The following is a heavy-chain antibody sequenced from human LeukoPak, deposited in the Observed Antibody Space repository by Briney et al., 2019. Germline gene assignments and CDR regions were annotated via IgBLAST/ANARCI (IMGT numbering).Heavy chain of an antibody. V-gene: IGHV1-18*03. CDR2: ISAYNGNT. CDR3: ARGRSGGELDY. D-gene: IGHD2-15*01. CDR1: GYTFISYD. Sequence: GASVKVSCKASGYTFISYDITWVRQAPGQGLQWMGWISAYNGNTNYAQKLQGRVTMTTDTSTSTAYMELRSLRSEDMAVYYCARGRSGGELDYWGQGTLVTVSS. J-gene: IGHJ4*02.